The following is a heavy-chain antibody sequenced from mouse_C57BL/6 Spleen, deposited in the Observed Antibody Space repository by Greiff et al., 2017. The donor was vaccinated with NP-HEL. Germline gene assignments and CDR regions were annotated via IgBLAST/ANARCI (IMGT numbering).Heavy chain of an antibody. V-gene: IGHV5-4*01. CDR2: ISDGGSYT. D-gene: IGHD4-1*01. Sequence: EVKLVESGGGLVKPGGSLKLSCAASGFTFSSYAMSWVRQTPEKRLEWVATISDGGSYTYYPDNVKGRFTISRDNAKNNLYLQMSHLKSEDTAMYYCAREAGPWYFDVWGTGTTVTVSS. CDR3: AREAGPWYFDV. CDR1: GFTFSSYA. J-gene: IGHJ1*03.